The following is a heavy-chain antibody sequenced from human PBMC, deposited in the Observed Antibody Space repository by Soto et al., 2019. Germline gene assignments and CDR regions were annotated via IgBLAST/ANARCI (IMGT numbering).Heavy chain of an antibody. CDR3: ATGGRIAAAAYYYYMDV. CDR2: INAGNGNT. CDR1: GYTFTSYA. D-gene: IGHD6-13*01. V-gene: IGHV1-3*01. Sequence: QVQLVQSGAEVKKPGASVKVSCKASGYTFTSYAMHWVRQAPGQRLEWMGWINAGNGNTKYSQKFQGRVTITRDTSASTAYMELSSLRSEDTAVYYCATGGRIAAAAYYYYMDVWGKGTTVTVSS. J-gene: IGHJ6*03.